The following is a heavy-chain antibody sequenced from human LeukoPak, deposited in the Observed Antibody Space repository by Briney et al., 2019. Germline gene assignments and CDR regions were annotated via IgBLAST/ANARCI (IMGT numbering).Heavy chain of an antibody. Sequence: SETLSLICTVSGDSISSYNYFWGWIRQPPGKGLEWVGSIYYRGNTYYNPSLKSRVTLSADTSKNQFSLKLSSVTAADTAVYYCARDLRDGYNYYYYGMDVWGQGTTVTVSS. V-gene: IGHV4-39*07. D-gene: IGHD5-24*01. CDR3: ARDLRDGYNYYYYGMDV. J-gene: IGHJ6*02. CDR1: GDSISSYNYF. CDR2: IYYRGNT.